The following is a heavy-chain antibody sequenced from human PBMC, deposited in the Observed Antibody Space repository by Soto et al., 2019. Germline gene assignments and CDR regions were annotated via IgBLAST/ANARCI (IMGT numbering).Heavy chain of an antibody. V-gene: IGHV4-59*02. CDR3: APSFGNAWYTY. Sequence: QVQLQESGPGLVTPSETLSLICAFSGDSVASNYLTWIRQSPGMGLEWIGYMHYTGFSHYNPSLKSRLTMSVDKSKNHFTLQLTSVTAADTAVYYCAPSFGNAWYTYCGQGTQVTVSS. J-gene: IGHJ4*02. CDR1: GDSVASNY. CDR2: MHYTGFS. D-gene: IGHD3-16*01.